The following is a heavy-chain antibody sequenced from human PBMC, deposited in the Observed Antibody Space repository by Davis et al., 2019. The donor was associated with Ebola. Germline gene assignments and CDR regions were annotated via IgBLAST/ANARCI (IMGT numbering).Heavy chain of an antibody. CDR3: AREIKPHWFFDL. CDR2: ISAYGDKT. V-gene: IGHV3-43*02. Sequence: GESLKISCEASGFSFADYAMHWVRQAPGKGLEWVSLISAYGDKTDYAESVKGRFTISRDNSKNSLYLQVNSLRSEDTAFYYYAREIKPHWFFDLWGRGTPVTVSS. CDR1: GFSFADYA. J-gene: IGHJ2*01.